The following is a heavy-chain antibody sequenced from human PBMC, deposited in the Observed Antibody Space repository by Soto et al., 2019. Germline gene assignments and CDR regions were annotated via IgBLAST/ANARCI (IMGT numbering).Heavy chain of an antibody. CDR3: ARDRGSYNWFDP. V-gene: IGHV1-69*13. CDR1: GGTFSSYA. CDR2: IIPIFGTA. Sequence: ASVKVSCKASGGTFSSYAISWVRQAPGQGLEWMGGIIPIFGTANCAQKFQGRVTITADESTSTAYMELSSLRSEDTAVYYCARDRGSYNWFDPWGQGTLVTVSS. D-gene: IGHD6-13*01. J-gene: IGHJ5*02.